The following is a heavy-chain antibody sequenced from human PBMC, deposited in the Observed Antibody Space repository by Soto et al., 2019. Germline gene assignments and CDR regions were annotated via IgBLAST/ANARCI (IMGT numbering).Heavy chain of an antibody. CDR2: VYHSGTT. CDR3: AAPGDGDFDY. J-gene: IGHJ4*02. V-gene: IGHV4-4*02. Sequence: QVQLQESGPGLVEPSGTLSLTCAVSGASIGTNNWWSWVRQPPGKGLEWIGEVYHSGTTNCNPSLKSRVTISIDNSKNQFSLRLTSMTAADTAVYYCAAPGDGDFDYWSQGTLVTVSS. CDR1: GASIGTNNW.